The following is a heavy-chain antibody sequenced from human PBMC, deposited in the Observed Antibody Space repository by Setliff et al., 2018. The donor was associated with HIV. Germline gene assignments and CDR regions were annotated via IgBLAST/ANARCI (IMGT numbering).Heavy chain of an antibody. V-gene: IGHV3-21*04. CDR3: ARGRGESRTNYFGY. J-gene: IGHJ4*02. Sequence: PGGSLRLSCAASGFTFSTYSMNWVRLAPGRGLEWISSISVSGFNIYYADSVKGRFFVSRDDAKNSLFLQMNSLRAEDTAVYFCARGRGESRTNYFGYWGQGTLVTVSS. CDR1: GFTFSTYS. CDR2: ISVSGFNI.